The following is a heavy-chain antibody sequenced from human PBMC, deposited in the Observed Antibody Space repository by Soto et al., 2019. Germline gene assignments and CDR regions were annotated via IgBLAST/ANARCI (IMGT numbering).Heavy chain of an antibody. CDR1: GGSISSGGYY. J-gene: IGHJ4*02. CDR3: ARDPAGSGSYWDY. Sequence: QVQLQESGPGLVKPSRTLSLTCTVSGGSISSGGYYWSWIRQHPGKGLEWIGYIYYSGSTYYTPSLKSRVTISVDTSKNQFSLKLSSVTAADTALYYCARDPAGSGSYWDYWGQGTLVTVSS. CDR2: IYYSGST. V-gene: IGHV4-31*03. D-gene: IGHD3-10*01.